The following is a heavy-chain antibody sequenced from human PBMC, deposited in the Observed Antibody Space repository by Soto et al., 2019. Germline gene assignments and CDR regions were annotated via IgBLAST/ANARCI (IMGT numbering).Heavy chain of an antibody. CDR2: INRGASGT. CDR1: GFIFSAYW. J-gene: IGHJ4*02. Sequence: EVQLVESGGDLVQPGGSLRLSCAGSGFIFSAYWMSWVRHAPGKGLEWVAMINRGASGTHYVDSVKGRFTISRDNAKNSLCLQVSSLGVEDTAVYYGATLATAESQTAAYWGQGNLVTVS. D-gene: IGHD2-15*01. V-gene: IGHV3-7*01. CDR3: ATLATAESQTAAY.